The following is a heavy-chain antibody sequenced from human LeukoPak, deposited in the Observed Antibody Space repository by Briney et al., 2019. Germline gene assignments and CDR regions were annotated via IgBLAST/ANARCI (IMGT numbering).Heavy chain of an antibody. J-gene: IGHJ4*02. CDR1: GFTFSSYS. Sequence: GGSLRLSCAASGFTFSSYSMTWARQAPGKGLVWVSYISSSSSTIYYADSMKGRFTISRDNAKNSLYLQMNSLRAEDTAVYYCARDPVWSPVSGVFDSWGQGTLVTVSS. V-gene: IGHV3-48*04. CDR3: ARDPVWSPVSGVFDS. CDR2: ISSSSSTI. D-gene: IGHD2-21*01.